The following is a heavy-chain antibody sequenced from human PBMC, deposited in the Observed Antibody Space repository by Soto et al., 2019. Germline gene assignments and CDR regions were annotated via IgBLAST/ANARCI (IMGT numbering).Heavy chain of an antibody. Sequence: QVQLVESGGGVVQPGRSLRLSCADSGFTFSSDAMHWVRQAPGKGLEWVAVISYDGRDKYYADSVKGRFTISRDNSKNTLYLQMNSLRAEDTAVYYCARDPQDYDFWSGPYGMDVWGQGTTVTVSS. CDR2: ISYDGRDK. CDR3: ARDPQDYDFWSGPYGMDV. D-gene: IGHD3-3*01. V-gene: IGHV3-30*04. J-gene: IGHJ6*02. CDR1: GFTFSSDA.